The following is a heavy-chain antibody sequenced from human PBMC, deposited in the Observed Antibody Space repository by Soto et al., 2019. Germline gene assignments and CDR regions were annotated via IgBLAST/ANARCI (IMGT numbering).Heavy chain of an antibody. J-gene: IGHJ6*02. CDR3: ARDSGLIWGNYGMDV. D-gene: IGHD2-15*01. V-gene: IGHV3-23*03. Sequence: GGSLRLSCAASGFTFSSYAMVWVRQAPGKGLEWVSVIYRAGKIYYADSVKGRFTTSSDNSQNTWFLQMNSLRAEDTAVYYCARDSGLIWGNYGMDVWGQGTTVTVSS. CDR1: GFTFSSYA. CDR2: IYRAGKI.